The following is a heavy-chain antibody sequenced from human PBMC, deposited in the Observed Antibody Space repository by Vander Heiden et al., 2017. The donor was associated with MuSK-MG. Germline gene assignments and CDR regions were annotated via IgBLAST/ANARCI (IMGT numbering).Heavy chain of an antibody. CDR2: INTDASST. Sequence: EVQLVESGGALVQPGESLRLSCAASGFTFNSYWMHWVRQAPGKGLVWVSRINTDASSTTYADSVKGRFTISRDIAKNTVYMQMNSLTAEDTAVDYCASSYHTFDVWGQGTMVTVSS. V-gene: IGHV3-74*01. CDR3: ASSYHTFDV. CDR1: GFTFNSYW. J-gene: IGHJ3*01. D-gene: IGHD3-16*02.